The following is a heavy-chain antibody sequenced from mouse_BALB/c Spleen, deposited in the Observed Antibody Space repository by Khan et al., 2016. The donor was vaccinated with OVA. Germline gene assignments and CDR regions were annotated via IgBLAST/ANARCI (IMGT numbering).Heavy chain of an antibody. CDR3: ARKKYGNYVSLDY. Sequence: QVQLQQSGPGLVAPSQSPSITCTVSGFSLSRYSVHWVRQPPGKGLEWLGMIWSGGSTDYNSALESRLSISKDNSKSPVFLKMNSLQTDDTAMYYCARKKYGNYVSLDYWGQGTSVTVSS. V-gene: IGHV2-6-4*01. D-gene: IGHD2-10*02. CDR1: GFSLSRYS. CDR2: IWSGGST. J-gene: IGHJ4*01.